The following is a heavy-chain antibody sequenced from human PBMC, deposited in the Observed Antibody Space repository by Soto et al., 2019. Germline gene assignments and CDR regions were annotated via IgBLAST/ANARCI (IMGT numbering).Heavy chain of an antibody. CDR3: ARDCITMVRGTNYYYMDV. J-gene: IGHJ6*03. CDR2: ISAYNGNT. CDR1: GYTFTSYG. V-gene: IGHV1-18*01. D-gene: IGHD3-10*01. Sequence: QVQLVQSGAEVKKPGASVKVSCKASGYTFTSYGISWVRQAPGQGLEWMGWISAYNGNTNYAQKLQGRVTMTTDTATSTAYMELRSLRCDDTAVYYCARDCITMVRGTNYYYMDVWGKGTTVTVSS.